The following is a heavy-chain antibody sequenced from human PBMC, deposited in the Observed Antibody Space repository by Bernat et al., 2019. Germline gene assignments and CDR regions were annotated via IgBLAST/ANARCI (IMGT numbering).Heavy chain of an antibody. Sequence: EVQLVESGGGLVQPGGSLRLSCAASGFTLSVYWINWVRQAPGKGLEWVASINQDGSEKYYVDSVNGRFAISKDNTRNSADLQMKGLRAEDTAVYFCVRLDWVTPAYWGQGALVTVPS. J-gene: IGHJ4*02. V-gene: IGHV3-7*03. CDR1: GFTLSVYW. CDR3: VRLDWVTPAY. D-gene: IGHD2-21*02. CDR2: INQDGSEK.